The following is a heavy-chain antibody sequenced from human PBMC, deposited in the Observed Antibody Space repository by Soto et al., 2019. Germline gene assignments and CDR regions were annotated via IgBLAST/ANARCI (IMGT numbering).Heavy chain of an antibody. Sequence: QVQLVQSGAEVKKPGASVKVSCKASGYTFTSYGISWVRQAPGQGLEWMGWISAYNGNTNYAQKLPGRVTMTTDTPTSTAYMELRSLRSDDTAVYYCARVVIVLVPTYGMDVWGQGTTVTVSS. D-gene: IGHD2-2*01. CDR1: GYTFTSYG. CDR3: ARVVIVLVPTYGMDV. V-gene: IGHV1-18*01. CDR2: ISAYNGNT. J-gene: IGHJ6*02.